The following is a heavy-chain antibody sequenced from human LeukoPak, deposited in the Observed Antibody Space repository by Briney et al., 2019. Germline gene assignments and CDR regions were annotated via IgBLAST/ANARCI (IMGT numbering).Heavy chain of an antibody. CDR1: GFTFSSYS. V-gene: IGHV3-21*01. CDR3: ARDLDYYDSSGYY. J-gene: IGHJ4*02. Sequence: GGSLRLSCAASGFTFSSYSMNWVRQAPGKGLEWVSSISSSSSYIYYADSVKGRFTISRDNAKNPLYLQMNSLRAEDTAVYYCARDLDYYDSSGYYWGQGTLVTVSS. CDR2: ISSSSSYI. D-gene: IGHD3-22*01.